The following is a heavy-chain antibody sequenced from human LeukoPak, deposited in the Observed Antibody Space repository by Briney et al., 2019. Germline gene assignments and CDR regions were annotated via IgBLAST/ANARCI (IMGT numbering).Heavy chain of an antibody. J-gene: IGHJ4*02. CDR1: GGSISSYY. CDR2: IYTSGST. V-gene: IGHV4-4*09. Sequence: SETLSLTCTVSGGSISSYYWSWIRQPPGKGLEWIGYIYTSGSTNYNPSLKSRVTISVDTSKNQFSLKLSSVTAADTAVYYCARTYYDFWSAQGYFDYWGQGTLVTVSS. CDR3: ARTYYDFWSAQGYFDY. D-gene: IGHD3-3*01.